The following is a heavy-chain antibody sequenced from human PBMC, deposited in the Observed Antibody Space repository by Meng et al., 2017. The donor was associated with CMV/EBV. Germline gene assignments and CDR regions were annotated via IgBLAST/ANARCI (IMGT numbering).Heavy chain of an antibody. Sequence: GSLRLSCTVSGCSISSISYYWGWIRQPPGKGLEWFGSIYFSGSTYYNPSLKSRVTISVDTSKNQFSLKLSSVTAADTAVYYCTRDPSRSGENWFDPWGQGTLVTVSS. V-gene: IGHV4-39*07. CDR1: GCSISSISYY. J-gene: IGHJ5*02. CDR3: TRDPSRSGENWFDP. CDR2: IYFSGST. D-gene: IGHD3-16*02.